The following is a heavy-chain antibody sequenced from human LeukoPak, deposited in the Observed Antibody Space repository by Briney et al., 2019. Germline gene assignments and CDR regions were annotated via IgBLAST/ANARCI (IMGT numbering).Heavy chain of an antibody. CDR2: IYTSGGT. Sequence: SEALSLTCTVSGGSISSYYWSWIRQPAGKGLEWIGRIYTSGGTNYNPSLKSRVTISVDRSNNQFSLKLSSVTAADTAVYYCARVRGYCSSTCCWGYFDYWGQGTLVTVSS. CDR3: ARVRGYCSSTCCWGYFDY. CDR1: GGSISSYY. V-gene: IGHV4-4*07. D-gene: IGHD2-2*01. J-gene: IGHJ4*02.